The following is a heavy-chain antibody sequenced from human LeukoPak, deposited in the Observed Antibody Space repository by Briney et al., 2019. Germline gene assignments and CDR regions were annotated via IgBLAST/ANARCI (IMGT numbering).Heavy chain of an antibody. V-gene: IGHV4-39*01. Sequence: PSETLSLTCAVSGDSISSPYYCWGWFRQSPGKGLEWIGTIRNGTFYNPSLNSRVTVSADTSMNQFTLELTSVTAADTAMYFCVAVIWYMNGLGWLDPWGQGIPVTVSS. J-gene: IGHJ5*02. CDR1: GDSISSPYYC. D-gene: IGHD3-22*01. CDR2: IRNGT. CDR3: VAVIWYMNGLGWLDP.